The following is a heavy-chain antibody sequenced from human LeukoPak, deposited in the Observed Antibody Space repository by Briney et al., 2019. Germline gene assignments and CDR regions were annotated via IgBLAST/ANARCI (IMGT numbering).Heavy chain of an antibody. D-gene: IGHD6-19*01. J-gene: IGHJ4*02. CDR2: INPSGGST. CDR1: GYTFTSYY. V-gene: IGHV1-46*01. Sequence: ASVKVSCKASGYTFTSYYMHWVRQAPGQGLELMGIINPSGGSTSYAQKFQGRVTMTRDTSTSTVYMELSSLRSEDTAVYYCARAVLGGCTDYWGQGTLVTVSS. CDR3: ARAVLGGCTDY.